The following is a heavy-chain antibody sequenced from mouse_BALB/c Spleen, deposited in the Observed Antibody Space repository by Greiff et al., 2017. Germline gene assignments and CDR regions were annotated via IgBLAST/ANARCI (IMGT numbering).Heavy chain of an antibody. J-gene: IGHJ4*01. CDR2: IDPENGDT. D-gene: IGHD2-14*01. V-gene: IGHV14-4*02. CDR1: GFNIKDYY. CDR3: NAVRREGYAMDY. Sequence: EVQLQQSGAELVRSGASVKLSCTASGFNIKDYYMHWVKQRPEQGLEWIGWIDPENGDTEYAPKFQGKATMTADTSSNTAYLQLSSLTSEDTAVYYCNAVRREGYAMDYWGQGTSVTVSS.